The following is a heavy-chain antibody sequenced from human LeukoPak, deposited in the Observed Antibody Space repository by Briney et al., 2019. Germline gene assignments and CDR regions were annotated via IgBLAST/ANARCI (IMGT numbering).Heavy chain of an antibody. J-gene: IGHJ4*02. CDR1: GGSISSYY. CDR2: IYYSGST. CDR3: ARAEWLLLYFDY. V-gene: IGHV4-59*01. D-gene: IGHD3-3*01. Sequence: SETLSLTCTVSGGSISSYYWSWIRQPPGKGLEWIGYIYYSGSTNYNPSLKSRVTISVDTSSNHFSLKLSSVTAADTAVYYCARAEWLLLYFDYWGQGTLVTVSS.